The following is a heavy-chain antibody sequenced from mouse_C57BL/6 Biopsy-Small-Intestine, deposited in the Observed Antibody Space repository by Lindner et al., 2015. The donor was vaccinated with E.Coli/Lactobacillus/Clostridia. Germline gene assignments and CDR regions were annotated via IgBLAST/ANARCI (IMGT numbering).Heavy chain of an antibody. Sequence: PSVKVSCKVSGXTLSELSMHWVRQTPGKGLEWMGTFDPEDEETIYAQKFQGRVTMTEDTSTDTAYMELSSLRSEDTAVYYCATRITYYYDSSGDAPGHWGQGTLVTVSS. CDR1: GXTLSELS. J-gene: IGHJ4*01. CDR3: ATRITYYYDSSGDAPGH. V-gene: IGHV1-36*01. CDR2: FDPEDEET. D-gene: IGHD1-1*01.